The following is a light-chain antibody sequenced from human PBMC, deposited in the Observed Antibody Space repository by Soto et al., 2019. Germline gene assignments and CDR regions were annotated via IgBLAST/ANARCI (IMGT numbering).Light chain of an antibody. Sequence: EIVLTQSPATLSLSPGDRATLSCRASQSVSSYLAWYQQKPGQAPRLLIYVASNRATGIPARFSGSGSGTDFTLTITSLEPEDFAVYYCQQRSNWPSTFGGGTKVEIK. CDR3: QQRSNWPST. CDR2: VAS. J-gene: IGKJ4*01. CDR1: QSVSSY. V-gene: IGKV3-11*01.